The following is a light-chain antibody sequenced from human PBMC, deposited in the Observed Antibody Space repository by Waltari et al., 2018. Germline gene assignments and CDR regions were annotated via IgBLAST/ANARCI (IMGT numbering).Light chain of an antibody. CDR1: QSVNNN. CDR3: QEYNSYPVT. Sequence: DIQMTQSPSTLSASVGDRVTITCRASQSVNNNLAWYQQKPGKAPKVLIHKASRVESGVPSRFSGSGSGTEFTLTISSLQPDDFATYYCQEYNSYPVTFGGGTKVEIK. V-gene: IGKV1-5*03. J-gene: IGKJ4*01. CDR2: KAS.